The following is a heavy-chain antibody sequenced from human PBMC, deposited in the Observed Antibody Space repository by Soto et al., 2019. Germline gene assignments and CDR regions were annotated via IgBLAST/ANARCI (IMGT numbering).Heavy chain of an antibody. CDR1: GYTFTSYG. CDR3: ARRPDVGGYYYYYGMDV. CDR2: ISAYNGNT. V-gene: IGHV1-18*01. J-gene: IGHJ6*02. D-gene: IGHD3-16*01. Sequence: QVQLVQSGAEVKKPGASVKVSCKASGYTFTSYGISWVRQAPGQGLEWMGWISAYNGNTNYAQKLQGRVTMTTDTSTSTAYMELRSLRSDDTAVYYCARRPDVGGYYYYYGMDVWGQGTTVTVSS.